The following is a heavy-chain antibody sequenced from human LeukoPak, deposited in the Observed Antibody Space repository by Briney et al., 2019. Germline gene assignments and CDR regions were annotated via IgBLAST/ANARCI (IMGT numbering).Heavy chain of an antibody. CDR3: ARDWMTTVTFDY. Sequence: GGSLRLSCAASGFTFSSYGMHWVRQAPGKGLEWVSDISGSGGRTYYVDSVKGRFTISRDNAKNSLYLQMNSLRAEDTAVYYCARDWMTTVTFDYWGQGTLVTVSS. CDR2: ISGSGGRT. D-gene: IGHD4-17*01. V-gene: IGHV3-48*04. CDR1: GFTFSSYG. J-gene: IGHJ4*02.